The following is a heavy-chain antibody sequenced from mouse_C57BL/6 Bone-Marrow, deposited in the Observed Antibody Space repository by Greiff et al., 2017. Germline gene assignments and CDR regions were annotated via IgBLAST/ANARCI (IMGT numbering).Heavy chain of an antibody. V-gene: IGHV6-3*01. Sequence: DVQLVESGGGLVQPGGSMKLSCVASGFTFSNYWMNWVRQSPEKGLEWVAHIRLKYDNYATHYAESVQGRFTISRDDSNSSVYMQLQNLRAEDTEIYYCTENYGCYWYFDVWGTGTMVTVSS. J-gene: IGHJ1*03. CDR3: TENYGCYWYFDV. CDR1: GFTFSNYW. CDR2: IRLKYDNYAT. D-gene: IGHD1-1*01.